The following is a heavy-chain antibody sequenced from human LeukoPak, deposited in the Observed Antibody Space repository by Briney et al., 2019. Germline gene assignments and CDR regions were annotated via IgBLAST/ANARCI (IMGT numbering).Heavy chain of an antibody. CDR1: GLIFSKYW. Sequence: GGSLRLSCAASGLIFSKYWMTWVRQAPGKGLEWVASIKPDGSEKYYLDSVKGRFTISRDSARDSLYLQMNSLRDDDTSVYFCARDAGALYWGRGTLVTVSS. D-gene: IGHD4-17*01. J-gene: IGHJ4*02. CDR3: ARDAGALY. V-gene: IGHV3-7*01. CDR2: IKPDGSEK.